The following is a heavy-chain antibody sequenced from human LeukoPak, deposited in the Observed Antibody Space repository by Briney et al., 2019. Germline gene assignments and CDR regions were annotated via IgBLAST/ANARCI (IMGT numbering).Heavy chain of an antibody. CDR3: ARVDYSGSQYYFDY. CDR2: IYTSGST. Sequence: SETLSLTCTVSGYSISSAYYWGWIRQPPGKGLEWIGRIYTSGSTNYNPSLKSRVTMSVDTSKNQFSLKLSSVTVADTAVYYCARVDYSGSQYYFDYWGQGTLVTVSS. D-gene: IGHD1-26*01. V-gene: IGHV4-38-2*02. J-gene: IGHJ4*02. CDR1: GYSISSAYY.